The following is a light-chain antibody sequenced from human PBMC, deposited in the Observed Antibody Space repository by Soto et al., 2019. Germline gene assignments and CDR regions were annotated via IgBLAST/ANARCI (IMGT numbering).Light chain of an antibody. Sequence: QSVLTQPPSVSGAPGQRVTISCTGSSSNIGAGYDVHWYQQLPGAAPRLLIYGYNDRPSGVPDRFSGSKFRSSASLTITGLHTDDEAYYYCQSYDSSLSGSVFGGGTKLTVL. V-gene: IGLV1-40*01. CDR1: SSNIGAGYD. CDR2: GYN. CDR3: QSYDSSLSGSV. J-gene: IGLJ3*02.